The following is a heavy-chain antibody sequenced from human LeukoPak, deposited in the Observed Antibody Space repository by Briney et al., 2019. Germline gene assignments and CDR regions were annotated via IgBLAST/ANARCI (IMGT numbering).Heavy chain of an antibody. Sequence: GGSLRLSCAASGFTFSGSAMHWVRQASGKGLEWVGRIRSKANSYATAYAASVKGRFTISRDDSKNTAYLQMNSLKTEDTAVYYCTRAGATRLYGMDVWGQGTTVTVSS. D-gene: IGHD1-26*01. V-gene: IGHV3-73*01. CDR1: GFTFSGSA. CDR2: IRSKANSYAT. CDR3: TRAGATRLYGMDV. J-gene: IGHJ6*02.